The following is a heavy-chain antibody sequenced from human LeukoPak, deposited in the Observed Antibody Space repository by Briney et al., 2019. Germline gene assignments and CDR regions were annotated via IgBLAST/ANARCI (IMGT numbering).Heavy chain of an antibody. CDR3: ARGQVPAARGYNWFDP. Sequence: SETLSLTCADYGWSFNDYYWNWVRQPPGKGLEWIGEINARGDTNYNPSLKSRVTISVDSSKNQFSLTLTSMIAADTAIYYCARGQVPAARGYNWFDPWGQGTLVTVSS. D-gene: IGHD2-2*01. CDR2: INARGDT. V-gene: IGHV4-34*01. CDR1: GWSFNDYY. J-gene: IGHJ5*02.